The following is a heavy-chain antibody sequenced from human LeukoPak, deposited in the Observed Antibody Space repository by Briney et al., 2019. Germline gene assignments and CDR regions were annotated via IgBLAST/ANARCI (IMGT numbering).Heavy chain of an antibody. D-gene: IGHD3-10*01. Sequence: GGSLRLSCAASGFTFRNYVIHWVRQAPGKGLEWVAVTSSDLNVKLYADSVKGRFTISRDNSRSTLYLQMNSLRPEDTAIYYCAREGYYGSGSPPSSYFDYWGQGTLVTVSS. CDR3: AREGYYGSGSPPSSYFDY. CDR1: GFTFRNYV. CDR2: TSSDLNVK. V-gene: IGHV3-30-3*01. J-gene: IGHJ4*02.